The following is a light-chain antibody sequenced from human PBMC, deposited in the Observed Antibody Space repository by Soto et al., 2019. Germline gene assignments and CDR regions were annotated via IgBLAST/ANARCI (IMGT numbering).Light chain of an antibody. CDR2: AAS. J-gene: IGKJ2*01. Sequence: DIQMTQSPSSLSASVGDRVTITCRASQSISSYLNWDQQKPGKAPKLLIYAASSLQSGVPSRFSGSGSGTDFTLPISSLQPQDFATYYCQQSYSTPPYTFGQGTKLEIK. V-gene: IGKV1-39*01. CDR3: QQSYSTPPYT. CDR1: QSISSY.